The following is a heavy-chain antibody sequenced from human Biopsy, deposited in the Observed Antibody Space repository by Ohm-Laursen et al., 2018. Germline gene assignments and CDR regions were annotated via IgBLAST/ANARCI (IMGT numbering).Heavy chain of an antibody. Sequence: SDTLSLTCTVSGGSISNYYCAWIRQSPGKGLEWIGYIYHTGSANYNPSLRSRVTLSLDTSKNQFPLRLTSVTDADTALYYGTRAGGGKIYGLWGQGTLVTVSS. CDR2: IYHTGSA. CDR3: TRAGGGKIYGL. D-gene: IGHD3-16*01. V-gene: IGHV4-59*12. CDR1: GGSISNYY. J-gene: IGHJ4*02.